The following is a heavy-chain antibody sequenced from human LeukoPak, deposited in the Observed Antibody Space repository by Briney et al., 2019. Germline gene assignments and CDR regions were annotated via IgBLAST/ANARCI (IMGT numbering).Heavy chain of an antibody. D-gene: IGHD7-27*01. Sequence: PSETLSLTCIGSDDSVNTYYCSWIRQAPGKGLEWIGYIYNRGSTKYNPSLKSRATISVDTSKNQFSLKLTSVTAADTAVYYCARAGWGSYDAFDIWGQGTMVTVSS. CDR1: DDSVNTYY. J-gene: IGHJ3*02. CDR3: ARAGWGSYDAFDI. V-gene: IGHV4-59*02. CDR2: IYNRGST.